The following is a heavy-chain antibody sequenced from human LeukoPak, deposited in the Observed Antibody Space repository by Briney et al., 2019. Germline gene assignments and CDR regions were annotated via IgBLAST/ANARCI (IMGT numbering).Heavy chain of an antibody. V-gene: IGHV1-24*01. Sequence: ASVKVSCKVSGYSLSEVFMHWVRQAPGKGLEWMGGYDPEDNKIIYAQNFQGRVTMTEDTYTDTAYMEMSSLRSDDTAVYYCATEIGSRYFDDWGPGTLVTVSS. CDR3: ATEIGSRYFDD. CDR1: GYSLSEVF. CDR2: YDPEDNKI. D-gene: IGHD2-21*01. J-gene: IGHJ4*02.